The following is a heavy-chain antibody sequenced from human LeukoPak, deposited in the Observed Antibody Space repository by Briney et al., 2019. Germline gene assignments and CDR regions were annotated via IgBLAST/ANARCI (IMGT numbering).Heavy chain of an antibody. D-gene: IGHD2-21*02. CDR3: ARVTYCGGDCYSITGFQH. V-gene: IGHV4-39*07. Sequence: SETLSLTCTVSGGSISSSSYYWGWIRQPPGKGLEWIGSIYHSGSTYYNPSLKSRVTISVDTSKNQFSLKLSSVTAADTAVYYCARVTYCGGDCYSITGFQHWGQGTLVTVSS. CDR2: IYHSGST. CDR1: GGSISSSSYY. J-gene: IGHJ1*01.